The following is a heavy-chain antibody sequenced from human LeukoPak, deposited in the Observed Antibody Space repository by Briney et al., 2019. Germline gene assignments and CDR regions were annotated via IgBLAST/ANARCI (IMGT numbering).Heavy chain of an antibody. Sequence: GGSLRLSCAASGFTFSSYAMSWVRQAPGKGLEWVSAISGSGGSTYYADSVKGRFTISRDNSKNTLYLQINSLRAEDTAVYYCAKDREGYSTHFDYWGQGTLVTVSS. CDR3: AKDREGYSTHFDY. D-gene: IGHD4-11*01. J-gene: IGHJ4*02. CDR1: GFTFSSYA. V-gene: IGHV3-23*01. CDR2: ISGSGGST.